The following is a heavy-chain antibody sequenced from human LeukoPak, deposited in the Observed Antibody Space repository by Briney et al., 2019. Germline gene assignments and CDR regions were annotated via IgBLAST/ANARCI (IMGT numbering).Heavy chain of an antibody. J-gene: IGHJ3*02. V-gene: IGHV3-7*01. D-gene: IGHD3-3*01. Sequence: GGSLRLSGAASGFTFSSYWMSWVRQAPGKGLEWVANIKQDGSEKYYVDSVKGRFTISRDNAKNSLYLQMNSLRAEDTAVYYCARRGGFTYYDFWSGYYLAFDIWGQGTMVTVSS. CDR2: IKQDGSEK. CDR3: ARRGGFTYYDFWSGYYLAFDI. CDR1: GFTFSSYW.